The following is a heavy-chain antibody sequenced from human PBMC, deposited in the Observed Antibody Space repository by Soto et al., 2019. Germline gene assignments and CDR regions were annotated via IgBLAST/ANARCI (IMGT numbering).Heavy chain of an antibody. CDR1: GFISSDYY. J-gene: IGHJ4*02. D-gene: IGHD3-10*01. Sequence: GGSLRLSCAASGFISSDYYMSWVRQAPGKGLGCLAYMSSTGNTIYYADSVQARFSISRDNAKKSLFLQMDDLRAEDTALYYCATYTSPYTSGSFDHWGQGTLVTVSS. V-gene: IGHV3-11*01. CDR2: MSSTGNTI. CDR3: ATYTSPYTSGSFDH.